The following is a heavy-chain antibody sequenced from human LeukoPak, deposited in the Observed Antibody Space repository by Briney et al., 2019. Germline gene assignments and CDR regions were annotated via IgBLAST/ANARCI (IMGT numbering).Heavy chain of an antibody. CDR1: GGSISSYY. Sequence: SETLSLTCTVSGGSISSYYWSWIRQPPGKGLEWIGYIYYSGSTNYNPPLKSRVTISVDTSKNQFSLKLSSVTAADTAVYYCAGDYGGNSADYWGQGTLVTVSS. CDR3: AGDYGGNSADY. D-gene: IGHD4-23*01. CDR2: IYYSGST. V-gene: IGHV4-59*01. J-gene: IGHJ4*02.